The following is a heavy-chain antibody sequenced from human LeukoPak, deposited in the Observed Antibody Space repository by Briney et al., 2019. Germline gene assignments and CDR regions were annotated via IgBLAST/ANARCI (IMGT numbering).Heavy chain of an antibody. CDR1: GFTFSSYD. V-gene: IGHV3-13*01. J-gene: IGHJ4*02. D-gene: IGHD1-26*01. Sequence: AGGSLRLSCAASGFTFSSYDMHWVRQATGKGLEWVSAIGTAGDTYYPGSVKGRFTISRENAKNSLYHQMNSLRAGDTAVYYCARGIVGATPPDYWGQGTLVTVSS. CDR2: IGTAGDT. CDR3: ARGIVGATPPDY.